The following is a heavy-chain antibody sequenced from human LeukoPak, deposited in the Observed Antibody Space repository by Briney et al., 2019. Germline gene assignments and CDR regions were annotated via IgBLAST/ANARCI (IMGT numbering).Heavy chain of an antibody. Sequence: SETLSLTCAVYGGFFSGYYWSWIRQPPGKGLEWIGEINHSGSTNYNPSLKSRVTISVDTSKNQFSLKLSSVTAADTAVYYCARDRAGTADYWGQGTLVTVSS. CDR1: GGFFSGYY. CDR3: ARDRAGTADY. D-gene: IGHD1-1*01. V-gene: IGHV4-34*01. CDR2: INHSGST. J-gene: IGHJ4*02.